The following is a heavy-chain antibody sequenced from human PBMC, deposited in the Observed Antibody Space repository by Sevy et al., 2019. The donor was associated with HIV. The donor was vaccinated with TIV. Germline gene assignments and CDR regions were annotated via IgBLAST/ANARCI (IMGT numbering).Heavy chain of an antibody. CDR1: GFTVSNYG. J-gene: IGHJ4*02. D-gene: IGHD6-19*01. CDR3: AKRDNNGWYYIDY. Sequence: GESLKISCAASGFTVSNYGMHWVRQAPGKGLEWVAVISYDEKTKYYADSVKGRLTISRDNFKNTLYLQMNSLGLEDTAVYYCAKRDNNGWYYIDYWGQGTLVTVSS. V-gene: IGHV3-30*18. CDR2: ISYDEKTK.